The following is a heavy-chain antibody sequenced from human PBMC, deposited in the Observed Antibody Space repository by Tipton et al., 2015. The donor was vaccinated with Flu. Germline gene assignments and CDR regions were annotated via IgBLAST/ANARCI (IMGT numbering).Heavy chain of an antibody. D-gene: IGHD5/OR15-5a*01. Sequence: SLRLSCAASGFTFDDYFMHWVRQVPGKGLEWVSGISWASATIAYAESVEGRFTISRDNAKNSVYLQMNSLRPEDTAFYYCAKGAGFGHSVYVFAPGGQGTLVPVSS. V-gene: IGHV3-9*01. CDR3: AKGAGFGHSVYVFAP. CDR2: ISWASATI. CDR1: GFTFDDYF. J-gene: IGHJ5*02.